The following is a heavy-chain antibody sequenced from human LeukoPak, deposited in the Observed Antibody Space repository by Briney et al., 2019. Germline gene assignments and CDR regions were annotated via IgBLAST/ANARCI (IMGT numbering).Heavy chain of an antibody. V-gene: IGHV4-34*01. D-gene: IGHD3-16*01. CDR1: GGSFSGYY. CDR2: INHSGST. CDR3: ASQDGHGLGYFDY. J-gene: IGHJ4*02. Sequence: PSETLSLTCAVYGGSFSGYYWSWIRQPPGKGLEWIGEINHSGSTNYNPSLKSRVTISVDTSKNQFSLKLSSVTAADTAVYYCASQDGHGLGYFDYWGQGTLVTVSS.